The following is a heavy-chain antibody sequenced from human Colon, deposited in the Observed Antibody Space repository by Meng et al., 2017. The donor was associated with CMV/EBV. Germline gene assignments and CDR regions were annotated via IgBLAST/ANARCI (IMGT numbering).Heavy chain of an antibody. CDR1: GYTFTGYY. Sequence: ASVKVSCKASGYTFTGYYMHWVRQAPGQGLEWMGWINPNSGGTNDAQKFQGRVTMTRDTSISTAYMELSRLRSDDTAVYYCSRGGGANRPYCSSTSCRYYYYGMDVWGQGTTVTVSS. V-gene: IGHV1-2*02. D-gene: IGHD2-2*01. J-gene: IGHJ6*02. CDR3: SRGGGANRPYCSSTSCRYYYYGMDV. CDR2: INPNSGGT.